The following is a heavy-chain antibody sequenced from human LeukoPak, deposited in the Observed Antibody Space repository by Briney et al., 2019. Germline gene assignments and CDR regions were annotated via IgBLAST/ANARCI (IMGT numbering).Heavy chain of an antibody. CDR3: TRINNRNSDY. CDR1: GFTFNNFW. V-gene: IGHV3-7*01. D-gene: IGHD4-23*01. Sequence: HPGGSLRLSCTASGFTFNNFWMAWIRQAPGKGLEWVANIKQDGNEKYYIHSVKGRFTISRDNANNSIYLQMNSLRAEDTAVYYCTRINNRNSDYWGQGTLVTVSS. J-gene: IGHJ4*02. CDR2: IKQDGNEK.